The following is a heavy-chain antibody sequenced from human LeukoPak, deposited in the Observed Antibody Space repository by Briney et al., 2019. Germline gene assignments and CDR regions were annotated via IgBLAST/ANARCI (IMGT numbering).Heavy chain of an antibody. D-gene: IGHD3-10*01. V-gene: IGHV4-39*01. Sequence: TPSETLSLTCTVSGDSISSSSYYWDWIRQPPGKGLEWIGSTFYSGSSYYNPSLKSRVTISVDTSKNQFSLKLSSVTVADTAVYYCARSLITMVRGVIIGDYWGQGTLVTVSS. CDR2: TFYSGSS. CDR3: ARSLITMVRGVIIGDY. J-gene: IGHJ4*02. CDR1: GDSISSSSYY.